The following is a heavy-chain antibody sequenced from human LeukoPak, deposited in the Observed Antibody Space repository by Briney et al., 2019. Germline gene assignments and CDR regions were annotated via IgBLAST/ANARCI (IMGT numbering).Heavy chain of an antibody. J-gene: IGHJ5*02. CDR3: ARVVVVAATRKNWFDP. V-gene: IGHV1-8*01. Sequence: ASVKVSCKASGYTFTSYDINWVRQATGQGLEWMGWMNPNSGNTGYAQKFQGRVTMTRNTSISTAYMELSSLRSEDTAVYYCARVVVVAATRKNWFDPWGQGTLVTVSS. CDR1: GYTFTSYD. D-gene: IGHD2-15*01. CDR2: MNPNSGNT.